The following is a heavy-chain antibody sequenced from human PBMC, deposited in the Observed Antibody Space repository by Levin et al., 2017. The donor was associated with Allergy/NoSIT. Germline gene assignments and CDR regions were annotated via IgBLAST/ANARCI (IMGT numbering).Heavy chain of an antibody. Sequence: GASVKVSCAASGFTFSSYSMNWVRQAPGKGLEWVSYISSSSSTIYYADSVKGRFTISRDNAKNSLYLQMNSLRAEDTAVYYCARDALTASPYYDILTGYQYYFDYWGQGTLVTVSS. CDR1: GFTFSSYS. CDR2: ISSSSSTI. CDR3: ARDALTASPYYDILTGYQYYFDY. D-gene: IGHD3-9*01. J-gene: IGHJ4*02. V-gene: IGHV3-48*01.